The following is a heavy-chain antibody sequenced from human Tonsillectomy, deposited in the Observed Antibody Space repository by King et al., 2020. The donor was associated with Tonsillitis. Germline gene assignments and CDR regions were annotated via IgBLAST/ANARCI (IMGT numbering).Heavy chain of an antibody. CDR1: GYTFTSDD. CDR2: MNPNSGNT. Sequence: LVQSGAEVKKPGASVKVSCKASGYTFTSDDINWVRQATGQGLEWMGWMNPNSGNTGYAQKFQGRLTMTRNTSKSTAYMELSSLRSEDTAVYYCATSLTCSGGSCYSYHSYMDVWGKGTTVTVSS. D-gene: IGHD2-15*01. J-gene: IGHJ6*03. CDR3: ATSLTCSGGSCYSYHSYMDV. V-gene: IGHV1-8*01.